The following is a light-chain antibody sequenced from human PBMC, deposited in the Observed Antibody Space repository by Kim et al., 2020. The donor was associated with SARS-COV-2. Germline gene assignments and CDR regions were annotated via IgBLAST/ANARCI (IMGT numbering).Light chain of an antibody. CDR2: QDI. J-gene: IGLJ2*01. CDR1: NLGGRY. V-gene: IGLV3-1*01. CDR3: QAWDNNAAI. Sequence: VSPGQTATITCSGDNLGGRYVSWYQQRPGQTPVLVIYQDIERPSGIPDRFSGSNSGNTATLTISGTQAMDEADYYCQAWDNNAAIFGGGTQLTVL.